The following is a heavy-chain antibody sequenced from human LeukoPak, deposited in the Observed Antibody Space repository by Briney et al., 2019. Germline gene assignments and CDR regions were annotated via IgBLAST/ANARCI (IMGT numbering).Heavy chain of an antibody. CDR1: GGSFSGYY. CDR2: INHSGST. V-gene: IGHV4-34*01. Sequence: SETLSLTCAVYGGSFSGYYWSWLRQPPGKGLEWIGGINHSGSTNYNPSLKSRVTISVDTSKNQFSLKLSSVTAADTAVYYCARRPVVPAAMGLDVWGKGTTVTVSS. J-gene: IGHJ6*04. CDR3: ARRPVVPAAMGLDV. D-gene: IGHD2-2*01.